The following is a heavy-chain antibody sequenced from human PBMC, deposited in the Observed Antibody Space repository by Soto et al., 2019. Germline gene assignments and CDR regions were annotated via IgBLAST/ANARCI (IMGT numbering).Heavy chain of an antibody. CDR3: ATARGPYATPTPVSGIDV. CDR2: ISYDGSNK. V-gene: IGHV3-30-3*01. D-gene: IGHD2-8*01. J-gene: IGHJ6*02. Sequence: QVQLVESGGGVVQPGRSLRLSCAASGFTFSSYAMHWVRQAPGKGLEWVAVISYDGSNKYYADSVKGRFTISRDNSKNTLHLQMNSLRAENTAVHYCATARGPYATPTPVSGIDVWGQGTTVTASS. CDR1: GFTFSSYA.